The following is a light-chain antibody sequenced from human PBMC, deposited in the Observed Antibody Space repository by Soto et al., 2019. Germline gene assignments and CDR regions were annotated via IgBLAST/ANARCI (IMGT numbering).Light chain of an antibody. J-gene: IGKJ1*01. V-gene: IGKV3-15*01. CDR1: QTVGGS. CDR3: QQYNKAWT. Sequence: EIVMTQSPATLSVSPGQSATLSCTASQTVGGSVAWYRQRPGQAPRLLIFDASSRATGTPARFSGSGSGTEFTLTIGNLQSEYFALYYCQQYNKAWTFGQGTKADFK. CDR2: DAS.